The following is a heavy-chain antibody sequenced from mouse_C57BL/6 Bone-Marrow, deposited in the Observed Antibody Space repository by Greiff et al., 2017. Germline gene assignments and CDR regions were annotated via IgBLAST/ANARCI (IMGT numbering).Heavy chain of an antibody. CDR3: ARWDYGSFYWYFDV. V-gene: IGHV1-75*01. D-gene: IGHD1-1*01. Sequence: QVQLKESGPELVKPGASVKISCKASGYTFTDYYINWVKQRPGQGLEWIGWIFPGSGRTYFNEKFKGKATLTVDKSSSTAYMLLSSLTSEDSAVYFCARWDYGSFYWYFDVWGTGTTVTVSS. CDR1: GYTFTDYY. CDR2: IFPGSGRT. J-gene: IGHJ1*03.